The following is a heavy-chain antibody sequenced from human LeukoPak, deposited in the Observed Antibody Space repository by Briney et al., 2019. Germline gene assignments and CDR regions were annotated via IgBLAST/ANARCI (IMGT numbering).Heavy chain of an antibody. D-gene: IGHD1-26*01. CDR3: ARATWDPNYYYYMDV. J-gene: IGHJ6*03. Sequence: QSGGSLRLSCAASGFTFSYSWMTWVRQVPGKGLVWVASISADGSQKSSVVSVKGRLTSSRDNAKTSMYLQMLSLRAEDTADYFWARATWDPNYYYYMDVWGKGATVTIS. CDR1: GFTFSYSW. V-gene: IGHV3-7*01. CDR2: ISADGSQK.